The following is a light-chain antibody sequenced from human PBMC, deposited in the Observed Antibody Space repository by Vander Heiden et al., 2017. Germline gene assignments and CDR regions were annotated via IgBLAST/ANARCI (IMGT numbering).Light chain of an antibody. CDR2: AAS. V-gene: IGKV1-39*01. CDR3: QQSYSTPLT. CDR1: QSISSY. Sequence: DIQFTQSPSSLSASVADRVTITCRATQSISSYLNWYQQKQGKAPKLLIYAASSLQSGVPSRFSGSGSGTDFTLTISSLQPEDFATYYCQQSYSTPLTFGGGTKVEIK. J-gene: IGKJ4*01.